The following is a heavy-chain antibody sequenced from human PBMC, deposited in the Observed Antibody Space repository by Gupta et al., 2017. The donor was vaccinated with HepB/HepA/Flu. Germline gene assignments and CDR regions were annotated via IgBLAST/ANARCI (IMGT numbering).Heavy chain of an antibody. D-gene: IGHD3-22*01. CDR3: AWRHSSSSHWFDP. CDR1: GFTFSRYC. J-gene: IGHJ5*02. V-gene: IGHV3-30*02. CDR2: IGNDGDKK. Sequence: QVQLVESGGGVVQPGGSLRLSCVGSGFTFSRYCMRWVRQAPGKGREGLECIGNDGDKKYYEDSVKGGFSIFRDNSKNMKYLKINSLRVEGTAVYSCAWRHSSSSHWFDPWGQGTLVTVSS.